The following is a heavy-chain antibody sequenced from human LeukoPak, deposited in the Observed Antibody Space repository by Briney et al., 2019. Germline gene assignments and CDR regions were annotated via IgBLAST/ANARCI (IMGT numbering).Heavy chain of an antibody. CDR1: GFTFSSYG. D-gene: IGHD3-22*01. Sequence: GGSLRLSCAASGFTFSSYGMSWVRQAPGKGLEWVSAISGSGGSTYYADSVKGRFTISRDNSKNTLYLQMNSLRAEDTAVYYCAKVTPSRYYYDSSGYYPYYFDYWGQGTLVTVSS. V-gene: IGHV3-23*01. J-gene: IGHJ4*02. CDR2: ISGSGGST. CDR3: AKVTPSRYYYDSSGYYPYYFDY.